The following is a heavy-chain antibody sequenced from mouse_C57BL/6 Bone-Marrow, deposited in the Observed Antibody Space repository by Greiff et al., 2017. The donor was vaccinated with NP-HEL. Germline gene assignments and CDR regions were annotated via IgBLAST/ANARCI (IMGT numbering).Heavy chain of an antibody. CDR2: ISDGGSYT. Sequence: EVKLMESGGGLVKPGGSLKLSCAASGFTFSSYAMSWVRQTPEKRLEWVATISDGGSYTYYPDNVKGRFTISRDNAKNNLYLQMSHLKSEDTAMYYCARDGPLARYYFDDWGQGTTLTVSS. V-gene: IGHV5-4*01. J-gene: IGHJ2*01. CDR3: ARDGPLARYYFDD. CDR1: GFTFSSYA. D-gene: IGHD4-1*01.